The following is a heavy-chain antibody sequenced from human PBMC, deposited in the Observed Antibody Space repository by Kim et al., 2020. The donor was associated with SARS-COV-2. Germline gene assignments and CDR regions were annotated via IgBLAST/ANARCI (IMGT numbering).Heavy chain of an antibody. V-gene: IGHV4-39*02. CDR3: ARDGRIAAAGTYYFDY. CDR2: IYYSGST. D-gene: IGHD6-13*01. Sequence: SETLSLTCTVSGGSISSSSYYWGWIRQPPGKGLEWIGSIYYSGSTYYNPSLKSRVTISVDTSKNQFSLKLSSVTAADTAVYYCARDGRIAAAGTYYFDYWGQGTLVTVSS. J-gene: IGHJ4*02. CDR1: GGSISSSSYY.